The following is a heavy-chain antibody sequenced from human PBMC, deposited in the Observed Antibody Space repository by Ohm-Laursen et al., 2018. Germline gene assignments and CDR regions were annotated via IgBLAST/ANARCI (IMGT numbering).Heavy chain of an antibody. J-gene: IGHJ6*02. D-gene: IGHD6-13*01. CDR2: ISGSGVST. CDR1: GFTFSSYA. V-gene: IGHV3-23*01. Sequence: SLRLSCTASGFTFSSYAMTWVRQAPGKGLEWVSTISGSGVSTYNADSVKGRFTISRDNSKNTLYLQMNSLRAEDTAVYYCAKRGGAAAGTIYYYGMDVWGQGTTVTVSS. CDR3: AKRGGAAAGTIYYYGMDV.